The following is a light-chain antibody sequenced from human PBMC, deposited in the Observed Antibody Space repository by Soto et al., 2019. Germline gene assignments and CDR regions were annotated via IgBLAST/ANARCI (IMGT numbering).Light chain of an antibody. V-gene: IGKV3-20*01. CDR3: QQFHISRT. J-gene: IGKJ1*01. CDR2: GAS. Sequence: EIVLTQSPGTLSLSPVERATLSFRASQSLNARYLAWYQVKPGQAPRLLFYGASSRATGIPDRFIGSGSGTDFTLTITGLEPEDFAVYYCQQFHISRTFGQGTKVDIK. CDR1: QSLNARY.